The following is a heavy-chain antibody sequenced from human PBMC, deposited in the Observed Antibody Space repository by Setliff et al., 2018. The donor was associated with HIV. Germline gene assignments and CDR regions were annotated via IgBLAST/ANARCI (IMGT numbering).Heavy chain of an antibody. V-gene: IGHV3-23*01. Sequence: GESLKISCAASGFTFSSYASGWVRQAPGKGLEWVSAISGSGGSTYYADSVKGRFTISSDNSKNTLYLQMNSLRAEDTAVYYCAKDLDIVVVPAAPDAFDIWGQGT. J-gene: IGHJ3*02. D-gene: IGHD2-2*03. CDR1: GFTFSSYA. CDR2: ISGSGGST. CDR3: AKDLDIVVVPAAPDAFDI.